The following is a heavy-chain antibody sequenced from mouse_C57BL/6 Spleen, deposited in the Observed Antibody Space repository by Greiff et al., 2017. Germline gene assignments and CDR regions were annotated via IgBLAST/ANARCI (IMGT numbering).Heavy chain of an antibody. CDR2: IYPGSGST. Sequence: VQLQQPGAELVKPGASVKMSCKASGYTFTSYWITWVKQRPGQGLEWIGDIYPGSGSTNYNEKFKSKATLTVDTSSSTAYMQLSSLTSEDSAVYSGARGGIRERYFDVWGTGTTVTVSS. CDR3: ARGGIRERYFDV. D-gene: IGHD1-1*01. V-gene: IGHV1-55*01. J-gene: IGHJ1*03. CDR1: GYTFTSYW.